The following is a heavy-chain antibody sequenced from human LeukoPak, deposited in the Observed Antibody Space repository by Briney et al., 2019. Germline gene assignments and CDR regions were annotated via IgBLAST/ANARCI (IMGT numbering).Heavy chain of an antibody. Sequence: SETLSLTCTVSGGSINSGYYYWSWIRQHPGKGLEWIGNIQNSGSTYYNPALSSRVTISADTSKNQFSLIVSSVTAADTAVYYCARERDYYDSSGYVGWGQGTLVTVSS. CDR3: ARERDYYDSSGYVG. D-gene: IGHD3-22*01. CDR1: GGSINSGYYY. CDR2: IQNSGST. V-gene: IGHV4-31*03. J-gene: IGHJ4*02.